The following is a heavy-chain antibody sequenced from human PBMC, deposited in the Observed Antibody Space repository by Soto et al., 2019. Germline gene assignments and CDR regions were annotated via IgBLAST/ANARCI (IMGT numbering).Heavy chain of an antibody. J-gene: IGHJ4*02. V-gene: IGHV3-72*01. D-gene: IGHD4-17*01. CDR1: AFTFSDHY. Sequence: GGSLRLSCAASAFTFSDHYMDWVRQAPGKGLEWVGRSRNKANRYSTEYAASVKGRFTISRDESGNSLYLQMNSLKNEDTAIYYCAPLAGAPGYGDSAVPLWSQGTLDTVSS. CDR2: SRNKANRYST. CDR3: APLAGAPGYGDSAVPL.